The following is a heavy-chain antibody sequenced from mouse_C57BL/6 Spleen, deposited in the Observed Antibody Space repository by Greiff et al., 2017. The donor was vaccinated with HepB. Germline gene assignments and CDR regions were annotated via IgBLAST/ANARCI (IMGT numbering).Heavy chain of an antibody. CDR3: ARGGIAYYYGSFSWFAY. CDR2: INPNNGGT. Sequence: VQLQQSGPELVKPGASVKIPCKASGYTFTDYNMDWVKQSHGKSLEWIGEINPNNGGTIYNQKFKGKATLTVDKSSSTAYMELRRLTSEDTAVYYCARGGIAYYYGSFSWFAYWGQGTLVTVSA. D-gene: IGHD1-1*01. V-gene: IGHV1-18*01. CDR1: GYTFTDYN. J-gene: IGHJ3*01.